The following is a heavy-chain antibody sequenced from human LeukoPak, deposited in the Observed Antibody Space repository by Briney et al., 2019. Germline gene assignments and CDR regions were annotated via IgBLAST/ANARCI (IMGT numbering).Heavy chain of an antibody. J-gene: IGHJ6*03. V-gene: IGHV1-69*13. CDR1: GGTFSSYA. CDR2: IIPIFGTA. CDR3: ARCPIVVVPAARPSPYYYYYMDV. D-gene: IGHD2-2*01. Sequence: SVKVSCKPSGGTFSSYAISWVRLAPGQGTEWLGGIIPIFGTANYAQKFQGRVTITADESTSTAYMELSSLRSEDTAVYYCARCPIVVVPAARPSPYYYYYMDVWGKGTTVTVSS.